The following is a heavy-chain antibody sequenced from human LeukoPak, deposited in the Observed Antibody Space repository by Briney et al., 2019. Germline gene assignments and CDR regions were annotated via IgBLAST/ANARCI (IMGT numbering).Heavy chain of an antibody. V-gene: IGHV3-53*01. Sequence: GGSLRLSCAASGFTVSTNYVSWVRQAPGKGLECHSVIYRRGSTFYADSVKGRFTISRDNSKNTLYLQMNRLRAEDTAVYYCARDSGHDAFDIWGQGTMVTVSS. CDR1: GFTVSTNY. J-gene: IGHJ3*02. CDR2: IYRRGST. CDR3: ARDSGHDAFDI.